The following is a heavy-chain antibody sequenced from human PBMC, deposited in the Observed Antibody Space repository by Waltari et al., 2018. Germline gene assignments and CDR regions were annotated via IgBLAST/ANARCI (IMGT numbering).Heavy chain of an antibody. J-gene: IGHJ4*02. D-gene: IGHD3-22*01. CDR2: IYYSGST. CDR1: GGSISSGGYY. Sequence: QVQLQESGPGLVKPSQTLSLTCTVSGGSISSGGYYWSWLRQHPGKGLEWIGYIYYSGSTYYNPSLKSLVTISVDTSKNQFSLKLSSVTAADTAVYYCARGDDSSGYYSYWGQGTLVTVSS. V-gene: IGHV4-31*01. CDR3: ARGDDSSGYYSY.